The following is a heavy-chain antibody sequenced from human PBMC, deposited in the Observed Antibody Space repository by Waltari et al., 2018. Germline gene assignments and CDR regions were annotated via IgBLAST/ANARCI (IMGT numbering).Heavy chain of an antibody. J-gene: IGHJ4*02. Sequence: EVQLLESGGGLVQPGGSLRLSCAASGFPLSSYAMSWVRQAPGKGLEWVSTIPASGGSTYYADSVKGRFTISRDNSKSTLYLQMDSLRAEDTAVYFCAKDPGPWFLGPTDYWGQGTLVTVSS. V-gene: IGHV3-23*01. CDR2: IPASGGST. D-gene: IGHD3-3*01. CDR3: AKDPGPWFLGPTDY. CDR1: GFPLSSYA.